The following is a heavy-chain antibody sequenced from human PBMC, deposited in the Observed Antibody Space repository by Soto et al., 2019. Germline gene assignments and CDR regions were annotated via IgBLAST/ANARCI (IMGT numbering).Heavy chain of an antibody. CDR3: ARSEGLMGRGVIGWFYP. J-gene: IGHJ5*02. CDR2: IIPIFGTA. D-gene: IGHD3-10*01. CDR1: GGTFSSYA. V-gene: IGHV1-69*12. Sequence: QVQLVQSGAEVKKPGSSVKVSCKASGGTFSSYAISWVRQAPGQGLEWMGGIIPIFGTANYAQKFQGRVTITADESTSTAYMELSSLRSEDTAVYYCARSEGLMGRGVIGWFYPWGQGTLVTVSS.